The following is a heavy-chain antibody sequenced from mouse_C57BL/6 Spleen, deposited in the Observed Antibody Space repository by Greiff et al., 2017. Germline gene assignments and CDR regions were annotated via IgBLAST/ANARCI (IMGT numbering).Heavy chain of an antibody. CDR2: ISYDGSN. J-gene: IGHJ3*01. D-gene: IGHD1-1*01. Sequence: EVKLQESGPGLVKPSQSLSLTCSVTGYSITSGYYWNWIRQFPGNKLEWMGYISYDGSNNYNPSLKNRISITRDTSKNQFFLKLNSVTTEDTATYYCAREDGSRGWFAYWGQGTLVTVSA. CDR3: AREDGSRGWFAY. CDR1: GYSITSGYY. V-gene: IGHV3-6*01.